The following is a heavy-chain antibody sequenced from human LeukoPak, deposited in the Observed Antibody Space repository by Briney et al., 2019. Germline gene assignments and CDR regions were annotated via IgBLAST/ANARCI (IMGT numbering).Heavy chain of an antibody. V-gene: IGHV4-39*02. J-gene: IGHJ5*02. CDR2: IYYSGST. Sequence: SETLSLTCTVSGGSISGSSYYWGWIRQPPGKGLEWIGSIYYSGSTYYNPSLKSRVTISVDTSKNQFSLKLSSVTAADTAVYYCARGLGGSSGWYFDWGCWFDPWGQGTLVTVSS. D-gene: IGHD6-19*01. CDR1: GGSISGSSYY. CDR3: ARGLGGSSGWYFDWGCWFDP.